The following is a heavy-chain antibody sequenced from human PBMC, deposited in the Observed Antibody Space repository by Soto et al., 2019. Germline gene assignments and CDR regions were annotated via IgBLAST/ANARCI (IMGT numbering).Heavy chain of an antibody. CDR2: INHSGST. J-gene: IGHJ6*02. CDR3: ARGRKRVRFLVDYYYYGMDV. CDR1: GGSFSGYY. V-gene: IGHV4-34*01. Sequence: SETLSLTCAVYGGSFSGYYWSWIRQPPGKGLEWIGEINHSGSTNYNPSLKSRVTISVDTSKNQFSLKLSSVTAADTAVYYCARGRKRVRFLVDYYYYGMDVWGQGTTVTVS. D-gene: IGHD4-17*01.